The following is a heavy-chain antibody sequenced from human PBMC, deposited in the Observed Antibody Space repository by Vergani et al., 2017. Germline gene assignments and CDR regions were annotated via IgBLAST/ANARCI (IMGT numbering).Heavy chain of an antibody. CDR3: AREGDILTGYTGYYYMDV. Sequence: QVQLVESGGGVVQPGRSLRLSCAASGFTFSSYGMHWVRQAPGKGLEWVAVISYDGSNKYYADSVKGRFTISRDNSKNTLYLQMNSLRAEDTAVYYCAREGDILTGYTGYYYMDVWGKGTTVTVSS. CDR1: GFTFSSYG. V-gene: IGHV3-30*03. CDR2: ISYDGSNK. D-gene: IGHD3-9*01. J-gene: IGHJ6*03.